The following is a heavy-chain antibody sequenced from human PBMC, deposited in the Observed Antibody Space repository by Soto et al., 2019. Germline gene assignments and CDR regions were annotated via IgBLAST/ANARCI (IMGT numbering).Heavy chain of an antibody. D-gene: IGHD3-10*01. J-gene: IGHJ4*02. CDR1: GFSFSDSY. CDR2: ISRGGSVI. V-gene: IGHV3-11*01. CDR3: ASDSRAVDLGY. Sequence: PGGSLRLSCAASGFSFSDSYMSWIRQAPGKGLEWVSYISRGGSVIYYADSVKGRFTISRDDAKNSLYLQMNSLRAEDTAIYYCASDSRAVDLGYWGQGTLVTVSS.